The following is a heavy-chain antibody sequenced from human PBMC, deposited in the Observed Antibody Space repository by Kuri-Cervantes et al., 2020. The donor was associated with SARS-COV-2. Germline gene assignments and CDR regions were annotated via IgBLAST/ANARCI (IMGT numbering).Heavy chain of an antibody. CDR2: ISGSGGST. V-gene: IGHV3-23*01. CDR3: AKDSPEIVVVPAAPLYFDL. CDR1: GFTFSSYA. D-gene: IGHD2-2*01. Sequence: ETLSLTCAASGFTFSSYAMSWVRQAPGKGLEWVSAISGSGGSTYYADSVKGRFTISRDNSKNTPYLQMNSLRAEDTAVYYCAKDSPEIVVVPAAPLYFDLWGRGTLVTVSS. J-gene: IGHJ2*01.